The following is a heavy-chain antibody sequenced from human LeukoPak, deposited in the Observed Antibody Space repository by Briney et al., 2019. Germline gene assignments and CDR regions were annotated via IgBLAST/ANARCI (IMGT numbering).Heavy chain of an antibody. V-gene: IGHV1-8*01. D-gene: IGHD6-19*01. Sequence: ASVKVSCKASGYTSTSYDLTWVRQATGQGLEWMGWINPKSGNAGYAQKFQGRVTVTRNTSISTAYMELSGLRSEDTAVYYCARVGRSSDWYLRHWGQGTLVSVSS. CDR3: ARVGRSSDWYLRH. J-gene: IGHJ4*02. CDR2: INPKSGNA. CDR1: GYTSTSYD.